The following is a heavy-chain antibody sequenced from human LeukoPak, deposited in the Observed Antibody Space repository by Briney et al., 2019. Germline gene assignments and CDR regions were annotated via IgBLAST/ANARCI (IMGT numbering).Heavy chain of an antibody. Sequence: GGSLRLSCSASGFSFRKYAMHWVRQAPGKGLEYVSVISSNGGSTYYADSVKGRFTISRDNSKNTLYLQMSSLRAEDTAVYYCVKDDSSGCYPDYWGQGTLVTVSS. CDR3: VKDDSSGCYPDY. CDR2: ISSNGGST. J-gene: IGHJ4*02. D-gene: IGHD3-22*01. V-gene: IGHV3-64*03. CDR1: GFSFRKYA.